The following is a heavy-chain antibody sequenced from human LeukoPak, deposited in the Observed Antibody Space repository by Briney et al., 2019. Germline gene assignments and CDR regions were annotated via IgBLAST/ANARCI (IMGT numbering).Heavy chain of an antibody. D-gene: IGHD6-13*01. Sequence: SETLSLTCTVSGGSISSSSYYWGWIRQPPGKGLEWIGSIYHSGSTYYNPSLKSRVTIAVETSKNQFSLKLSSVTAADTAVYYCARVTGYRIEDYFDYWGQGTLVTVSS. J-gene: IGHJ4*02. V-gene: IGHV4-39*07. CDR2: IYHSGST. CDR3: ARVTGYRIEDYFDY. CDR1: GGSISSSSYY.